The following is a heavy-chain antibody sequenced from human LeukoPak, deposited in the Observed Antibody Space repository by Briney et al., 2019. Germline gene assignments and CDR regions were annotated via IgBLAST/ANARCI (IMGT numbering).Heavy chain of an antibody. CDR2: IYYSGST. CDR1: GGSFSGYY. D-gene: IGHD1-26*01. CDR3: ARHRESGLLAWFDP. J-gene: IGHJ5*02. V-gene: IGHV4-59*08. Sequence: NPSETLSLTCAVYGGSFSGYYWSWIRQPPGKGLEWIGYIYYSGSTNYNPSLKSRVTISVNTSKNQFSLKLSSVTAADTAVYYCARHRESGLLAWFDPWGQGTLVTVSS.